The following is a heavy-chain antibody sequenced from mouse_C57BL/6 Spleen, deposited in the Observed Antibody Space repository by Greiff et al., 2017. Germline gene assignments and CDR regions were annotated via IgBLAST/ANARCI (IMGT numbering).Heavy chain of an antibody. CDR1: GYTFTSYW. J-gene: IGHJ1*03. V-gene: IGHV1-72*01. D-gene: IGHD1-1*01. CDR2: IDPNSGGP. Sequence: VQLQQPGAELVKPGASVKLSCKASGYTFTSYWMHWVKQRPGRGLEWIGRIDPNSGGPTYNEKFKSQATLTVDKPSSTAYMQLSSLTSEDSAVDYCARSSYSLQYFDVWGTGTTVTVSS. CDR3: ARSSYSLQYFDV.